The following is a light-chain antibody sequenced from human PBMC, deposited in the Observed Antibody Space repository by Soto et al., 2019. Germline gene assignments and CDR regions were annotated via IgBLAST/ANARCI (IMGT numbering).Light chain of an antibody. CDR1: HIINNNY. Sequence: EIGLTQSPGTLSLSPGEGAILSCRASHIINNNYLAWYQQKPGQAPRLLTYGASSRATGIPDRFSGGGSGTDFTLTVTRLEPEDFAVYYCQQYGNSITFGPGTRLGL. V-gene: IGKV3-20*01. CDR3: QQYGNSIT. J-gene: IGKJ5*01. CDR2: GAS.